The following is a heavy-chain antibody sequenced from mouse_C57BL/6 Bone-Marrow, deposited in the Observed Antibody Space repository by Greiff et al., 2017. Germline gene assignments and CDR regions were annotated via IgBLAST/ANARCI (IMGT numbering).Heavy chain of an antibody. J-gene: IGHJ3*01. Sequence: EVKVVESGPVLVKPGASVKMSCKASGYTFTDYYMNWVKQSHGKSLEWIGVINPYNGGTSYNQKFKGKATLTVDKSSSTAYMELNSLTSEDSAVYYCYGWFAYWGQGTLVTVSA. CDR1: GYTFTDYY. V-gene: IGHV1-19*01. D-gene: IGHD1-1*02. CDR3: YGWFAY. CDR2: INPYNGGT.